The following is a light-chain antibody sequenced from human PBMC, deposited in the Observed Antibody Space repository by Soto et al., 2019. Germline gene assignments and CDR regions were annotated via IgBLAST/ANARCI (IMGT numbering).Light chain of an antibody. CDR2: GAS. V-gene: IGKV3-20*01. Sequence: EIVLTQSPGTLSLSAGERATLSCMSSQSVSSSYLAWYQQKPGQAPRLLIYGASSRATGIPDRFSGSGSGTDFTLTISRLEPEDFAVYYCQQHGDAPITFRQGTRLEIK. CDR1: QSVSSSY. CDR3: QQHGDAPIT. J-gene: IGKJ5*01.